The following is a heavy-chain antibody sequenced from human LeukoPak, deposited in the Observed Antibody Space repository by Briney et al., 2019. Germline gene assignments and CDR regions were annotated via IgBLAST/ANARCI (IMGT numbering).Heavy chain of an antibody. CDR1: GFTFSSYA. J-gene: IGHJ3*02. CDR3: ARDCGGGSYYGPYDASDI. D-gene: IGHD2-15*01. CDR2: ISGSGPYT. V-gene: IGHV3-23*01. Sequence: KPGGSLRLSCAASGFTFSSYAMSWVRQAPGKGLEWVSGISGSGPYTFYTDSVKGRFTISRDSSKNTLYLQMNSLRAEDTAVYYCARDCGGGSYYGPYDASDIWGQGTMVTVSS.